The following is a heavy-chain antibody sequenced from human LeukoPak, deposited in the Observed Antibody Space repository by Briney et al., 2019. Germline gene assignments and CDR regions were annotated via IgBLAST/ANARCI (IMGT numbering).Heavy chain of an antibody. CDR1: GGSFSGYY. V-gene: IGHV4-34*01. D-gene: IGHD3-10*01. CDR3: ARAFITMVRRGWFDP. CDR2: INHSGST. J-gene: IGHJ5*02. Sequence: SETLSLTCAVYGGSFSGYYWSWIRQPPGKGLEWIGEINHSGSTNYNPSLKSRVTISVDTSKNQFSLKLSSVTAADTAVYYCARAFITMVRRGWFDPWGQGTLVTVSS.